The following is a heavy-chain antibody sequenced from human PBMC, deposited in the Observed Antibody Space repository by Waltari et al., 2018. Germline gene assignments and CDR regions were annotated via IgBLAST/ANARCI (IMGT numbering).Heavy chain of an antibody. CDR1: GFSVGDFA. J-gene: IGHJ4*02. V-gene: IGHV3-49*03. CDR3: ARGEYSSAY. CDR2: MRSKTYGETA. D-gene: IGHD3-22*01. Sequence: EVQLVESGGGLAQPGRSLRLSCSVSGFSVGDFAISWFRQAPGKGLEWVGFMRSKTYGETAQYVASVKGRFSISRDDSKNIAHLQMNSLKTEDTAVYYCARGEYSSAYWGQGTRVTVSS.